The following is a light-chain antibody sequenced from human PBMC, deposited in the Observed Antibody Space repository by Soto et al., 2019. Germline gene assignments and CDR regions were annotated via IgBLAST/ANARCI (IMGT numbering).Light chain of an antibody. Sequence: QSVLTQPASVSGSPGQSITISCTGTSSDVVGYNYVSWYQQHPGKAPKFMIYDVSNRPSGVSNRFSGSKSGNTASLTISGLQAEDEADYYCCSYTTSNTRQIVFGTGTKVILL. CDR1: SSDVVGYNY. V-gene: IGLV2-14*01. CDR3: CSYTTSNTRQIV. J-gene: IGLJ1*01. CDR2: DVS.